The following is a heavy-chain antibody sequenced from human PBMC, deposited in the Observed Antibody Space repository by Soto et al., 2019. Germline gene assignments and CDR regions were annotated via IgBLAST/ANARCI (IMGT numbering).Heavy chain of an antibody. Sequence: SEILSLTCAVPSGSISSSNWWSWVRQPPGKGLEWIGEIYHSGSTNYNPSLKSRVTISVDKSKNQFSLKLSSVTAADTAVYYCARARSGYSSKRFDPWGQGTLVTVSS. CDR3: ARARSGYSSKRFDP. CDR1: SGSISSSNW. J-gene: IGHJ5*02. V-gene: IGHV4-4*02. CDR2: IYHSGST. D-gene: IGHD6-13*01.